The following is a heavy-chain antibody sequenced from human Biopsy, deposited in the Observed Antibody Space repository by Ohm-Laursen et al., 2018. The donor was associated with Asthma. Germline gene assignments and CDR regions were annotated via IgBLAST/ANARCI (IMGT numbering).Heavy chain of an antibody. J-gene: IGHJ4*02. Sequence: SLRLSCAASGFTFSSYGMDWVRQAPGKGLEWVALMSYDGSIKDYADSVKGRFTISRGNSMNTLYLHMNSLRVEDTAVYYCARGLDYSGRSGFDYWGQGTLVTVSS. D-gene: IGHD3-10*01. CDR3: ARGLDYSGRSGFDY. CDR1: GFTFSSYG. V-gene: IGHV3-33*05. CDR2: MSYDGSIK.